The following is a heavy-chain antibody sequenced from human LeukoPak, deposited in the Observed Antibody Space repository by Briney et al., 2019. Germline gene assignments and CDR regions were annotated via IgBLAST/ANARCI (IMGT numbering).Heavy chain of an antibody. Sequence: GASLRLSCAASGFTFSNYAMSWVRQAPGKGLEWVSAVSGRDDSTYYADSVKGRFTISRDNSKNTLYLQMNSLRAEDTAVYYCATWGDYDILTGYYDSDYWGQGTLVTVSS. V-gene: IGHV3-23*01. CDR1: GFTFSNYA. CDR3: ATWGDYDILTGYYDSDY. D-gene: IGHD3-9*01. J-gene: IGHJ4*02. CDR2: VSGRDDST.